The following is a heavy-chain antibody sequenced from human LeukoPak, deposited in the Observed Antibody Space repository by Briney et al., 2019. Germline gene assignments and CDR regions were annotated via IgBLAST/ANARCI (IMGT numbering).Heavy chain of an antibody. Sequence: ASVKVSCKASGYTFTGYYMHWVRQAPGQGLEWMGWINPNSGGTNYAQKFQGRVTMTRDTSISTVYMELSRLRSDDTAVYYCASSGCSGGSCFNPAGYWGQGTLVTVSS. J-gene: IGHJ4*02. CDR2: INPNSGGT. D-gene: IGHD2-15*01. CDR1: GYTFTGYY. CDR3: ASSGCSGGSCFNPAGY. V-gene: IGHV1-2*02.